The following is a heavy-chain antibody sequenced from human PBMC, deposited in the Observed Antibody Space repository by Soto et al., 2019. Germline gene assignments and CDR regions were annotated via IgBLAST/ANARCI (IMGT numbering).Heavy chain of an antibody. Sequence: ASVKVSCKASGYTFTSYGISWVRQAPGQGLEWMGWISAYNGNTNYAQKLQGRVTMTTDTSTSTAYMELRSLRSDDTAVYYCARGYCSGGSCFWHDYWGQGTLVTVSS. CDR1: GYTFTSYG. CDR3: ARGYCSGGSCFWHDY. CDR2: ISAYNGNT. D-gene: IGHD2-15*01. J-gene: IGHJ4*02. V-gene: IGHV1-18*01.